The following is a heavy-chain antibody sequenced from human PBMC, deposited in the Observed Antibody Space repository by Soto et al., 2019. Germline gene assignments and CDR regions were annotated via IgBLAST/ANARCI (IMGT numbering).Heavy chain of an antibody. CDR2: IYNIGST. CDR3: ARTHSYYYDSSGYFDY. J-gene: IGHJ4*02. CDR1: GGSMSDYY. V-gene: IGHV4-59*08. D-gene: IGHD3-22*01. Sequence: SEPRFRNGTVSGGSMSDYYWSWLRQPPGKGLEWIGYIYNIGSTNYNPSLRSRVTMSIDTSQEQFSLKLSSVTATDTAVYYCARTHSYYYDSSGYFDYWGQGTLVTVSS.